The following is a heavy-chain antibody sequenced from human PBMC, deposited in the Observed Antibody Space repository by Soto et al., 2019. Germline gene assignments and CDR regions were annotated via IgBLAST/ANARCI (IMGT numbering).Heavy chain of an antibody. D-gene: IGHD1-26*01. V-gene: IGHV1-2*04. CDR1: GYTLTADD. J-gene: IGHJ4*02. CDR2: INPNSGDT. Sequence: ASEETFSKASGYTLTADDLHWVRQAPGQGLEWMGWINPNSGDTNYAQKFQGWLTMTRDTFISTGYMDLIRLTSDYTAVFYCASGSGRFSDFDHWGQGSLVTVSS. CDR3: ASGSGRFSDFDH.